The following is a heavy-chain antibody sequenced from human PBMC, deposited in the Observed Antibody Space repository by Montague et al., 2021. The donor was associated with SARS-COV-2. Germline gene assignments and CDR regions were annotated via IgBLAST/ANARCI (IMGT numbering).Heavy chain of an antibody. V-gene: IGHV4-61*10. CDR3: ARSEGSGSYWGYYGMDV. J-gene: IGHJ6*02. Sequence: SETLSLTCTVSGASVSTGHYYWSWIRQPAGKGLEWIGRVYPSGNTNYNPSLKSRVTISVDTSKNQFSLKLSSVTAADTAVYYCARSEGSGSYWGYYGMDVWGQGTTVTVSS. CDR2: VYPSGNT. D-gene: IGHD3-10*01. CDR1: GASVSTGHYY.